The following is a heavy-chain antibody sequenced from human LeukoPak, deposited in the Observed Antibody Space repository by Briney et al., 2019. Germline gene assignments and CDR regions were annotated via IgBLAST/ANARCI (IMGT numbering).Heavy chain of an antibody. V-gene: IGHV3-23*01. J-gene: IGHJ4*02. D-gene: IGHD1-14*01. CDR1: GFTFSNNA. CDR2: TSTSGGSA. Sequence: GGSLRLSCAASGFTFSNNAMSWVRQAPGKGLEWVSATSTSGGSAYYADSVKGRFTISRDNSKNTLYLQMNSLRAEDTAVYYCARGNPGGEFYWGQGTLVTVSS. CDR3: ARGNPGGEFY.